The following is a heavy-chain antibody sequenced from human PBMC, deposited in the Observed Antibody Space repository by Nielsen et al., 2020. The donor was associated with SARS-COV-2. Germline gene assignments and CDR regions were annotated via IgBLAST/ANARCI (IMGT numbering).Heavy chain of an antibody. D-gene: IGHD4-17*01. Sequence: GESLKISCAASGFTFSSYAMHWVRQAPGKGLEWVSVIYSGGSTYYADSVKGRFTISRDNSKNTLYLQMNSLRAEDTAVYYCARVDDYGDYGGIDYWGQGTLVTVSS. CDR1: GFTFSSYA. V-gene: IGHV3-53*01. J-gene: IGHJ4*02. CDR3: ARVDDYGDYGGIDY. CDR2: IYSGGST.